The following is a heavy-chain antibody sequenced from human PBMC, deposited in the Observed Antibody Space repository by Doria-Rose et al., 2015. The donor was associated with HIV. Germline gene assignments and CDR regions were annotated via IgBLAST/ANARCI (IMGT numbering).Heavy chain of an antibody. V-gene: IGHV3-30*04. J-gene: IGHJ4*02. D-gene: IGHD6-6*01. CDR3: ARDRPTYSSSPLDF. Sequence: QVQLVQSGGGVVPPGRSLRLFCAASGFIFNTHTMHWVRQAPGKGLEWVAVISSDGSDKYYADSVKGRFIIPRDNSNNTLYLQMNSLRAEDTALYYCARDRPTYSSSPLDFWGQGTLVTVSS. CDR2: ISSDGSDK. CDR1: GFIFNTHT.